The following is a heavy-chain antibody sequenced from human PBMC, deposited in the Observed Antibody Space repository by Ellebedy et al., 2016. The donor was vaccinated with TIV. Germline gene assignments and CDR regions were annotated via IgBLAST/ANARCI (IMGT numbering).Heavy chain of an antibody. CDR2: ISGSGDDT. CDR3: GRAREPGYFAYYYYGMDV. J-gene: IGHJ6*02. V-gene: IGHV3-21*01. CDR1: GFTFSSYA. Sequence: PGGSLRLSCAASGFTFSSYAVSWVRQAPGKGLEWVSAISGSGDDTYYADSVKGRFTISRDNAKNSLYLQMNSLRAEDTAVYYCGRAREPGYFAYYYYGMDVWGQGTTVTVSS. D-gene: IGHD3-9*01.